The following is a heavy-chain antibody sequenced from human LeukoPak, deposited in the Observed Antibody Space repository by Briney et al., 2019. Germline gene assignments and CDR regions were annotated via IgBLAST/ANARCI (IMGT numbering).Heavy chain of an antibody. Sequence: GGSLRLSCAASGFTFSSYAMSWVRQAPGKGLEWVSAVRGGGDSTYYADSVKGRFTISRDNSKNTLYLQMNSLRAEDTAVYYCARGTYGGPGYYYGMDVWGQGTTVTVSS. D-gene: IGHD4-23*01. V-gene: IGHV3-23*01. CDR1: GFTFSSYA. CDR3: ARGTYGGPGYYYGMDV. J-gene: IGHJ6*02. CDR2: VRGGGDST.